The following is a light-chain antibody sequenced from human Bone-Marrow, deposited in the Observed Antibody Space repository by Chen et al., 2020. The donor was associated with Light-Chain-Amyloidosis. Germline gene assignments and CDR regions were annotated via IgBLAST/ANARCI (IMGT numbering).Light chain of an antibody. V-gene: IGLV6-57*01. Sequence: NFMLTQPHSVSESPGNTVIISCTRSRGSIATNYVQWYQQRPGSSPTTVIYEDDQSPSGVPDRFSGSIDRSSNSASLTISGLKTEDEADYYCQSYQGSSQGVFGGGAKLTVL. J-gene: IGLJ3*02. CDR2: EDD. CDR3: QSYQGSSQGV. CDR1: RGSIATNY.